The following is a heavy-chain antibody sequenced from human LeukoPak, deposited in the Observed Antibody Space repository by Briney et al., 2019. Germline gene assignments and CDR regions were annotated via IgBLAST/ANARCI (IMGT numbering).Heavy chain of an antibody. J-gene: IGHJ5*02. CDR3: ARSRSAVNWFDP. CDR1: GGSISGYY. CDR2: IHYSGTT. Sequence: SETLSLTCTVSGGSISGYYWSWIRQPPAKGLEFIGYIHYSGTTNYNPSLKSRVTMSVDTSKNQFSLRLNSVTAADTAVYYCARSRSAVNWFDPWGQGTLVTVSS. V-gene: IGHV4-59*01. D-gene: IGHD3-3*01.